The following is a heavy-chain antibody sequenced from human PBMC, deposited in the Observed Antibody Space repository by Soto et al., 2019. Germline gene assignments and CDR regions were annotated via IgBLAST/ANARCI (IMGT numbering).Heavy chain of an antibody. CDR1: GYTLSRYG. CDR2: ISAYNGNT. D-gene: IGHD6-19*01. Sequence: GAPVKVSRKASGYTLSRYGISWVRQAPGQGLEWMGWISAYNGNTNYAQKLQGRVTITTDTSTSTAYMELRSLRSDDTAVYYCARDSRGWSNYWGQGTLVTVSS. CDR3: ARDSRGWSNY. J-gene: IGHJ4*02. V-gene: IGHV1-18*01.